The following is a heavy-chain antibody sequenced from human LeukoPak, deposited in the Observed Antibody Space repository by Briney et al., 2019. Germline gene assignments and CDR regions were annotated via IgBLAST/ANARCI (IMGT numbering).Heavy chain of an antibody. Sequence: SETLSLTCTVSGYSISSGCYWGWIRQPPGKGLEWIGSIYHSGSTYYNPSLKSRVTISVDTSKNQFSLKLSSVTAADTAVYYCARSFSDNEWELPAGDWFDPWGQGTLVTVSS. D-gene: IGHD1-26*01. CDR3: ARSFSDNEWELPAGDWFDP. CDR2: IYHSGST. J-gene: IGHJ5*02. CDR1: GYSISSGCY. V-gene: IGHV4-38-2*02.